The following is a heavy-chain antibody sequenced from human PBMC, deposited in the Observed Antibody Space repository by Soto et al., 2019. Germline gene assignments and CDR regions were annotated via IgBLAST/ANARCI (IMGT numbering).Heavy chain of an antibody. J-gene: IGHJ3*02. Sequence: QLQLQESGPGLVKPSETLSLTCTVSGGSISSSTYYWGWIRQPPGKGLECIGSIYYTGSTYYNPSLSSRVTISVDTSKNQFSLKLSSVTAADTAVYYCARHLTTTWYAPFDMWGQGTMVAVSS. CDR2: IYYTGST. D-gene: IGHD3-22*01. CDR3: ARHLTTTWYAPFDM. V-gene: IGHV4-39*01. CDR1: GGSISSSTYY.